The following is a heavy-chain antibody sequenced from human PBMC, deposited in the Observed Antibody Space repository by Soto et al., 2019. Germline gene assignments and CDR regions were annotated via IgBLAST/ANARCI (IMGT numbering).Heavy chain of an antibody. V-gene: IGHV3-30*18. CDR1: GFTFSSYG. CDR3: AKAAQHDYGPFYYGMDV. Sequence: QVQLVESGGGVVQPGRSLRLSCAASGFTFSSYGMHWVHQAPGKGLEWVAVISYDGSNKYYADSVKGRFTISRDNSKNTLYLQMNSLRAEDTAVYYCAKAAQHDYGPFYYGMDVWGQGTTVTVSS. J-gene: IGHJ6*02. D-gene: IGHD4-17*01. CDR2: ISYDGSNK.